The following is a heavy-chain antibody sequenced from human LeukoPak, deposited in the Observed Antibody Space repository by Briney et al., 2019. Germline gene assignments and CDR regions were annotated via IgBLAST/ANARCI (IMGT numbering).Heavy chain of an antibody. CDR3: ARGGDGGYDFDY. Sequence: PGGSLRLSCAASGFSVRSKYMSWVRQAPGKGLEWVSVIYIGGDTYYADSVKGRFTISRDNSKNTLYLQMNTLRVEDTAVYFCARGGDGGYDFDYWGLGTLVTVSS. J-gene: IGHJ4*02. V-gene: IGHV3-66*01. D-gene: IGHD5-12*01. CDR1: GFSVRSKY. CDR2: IYIGGDT.